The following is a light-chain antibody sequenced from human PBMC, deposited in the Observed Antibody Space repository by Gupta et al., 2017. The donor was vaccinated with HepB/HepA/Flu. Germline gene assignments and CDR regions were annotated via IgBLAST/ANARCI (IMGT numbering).Light chain of an antibody. CDR2: DAF. CDR3: QQGSGRPCS. J-gene: IGKJ2*04. CDR1: QSINNY. V-gene: IGKV3-11*01. Sequence: EIVLTQSPATLPLSPGDRASISCRASQSINNYLAWYQQKPGQAPRLLMYDAFKRDSGVPDRFSGSGSGTDFTLTISSLEPEDFALYYCQQGSGRPCSFGQGTRLDIK.